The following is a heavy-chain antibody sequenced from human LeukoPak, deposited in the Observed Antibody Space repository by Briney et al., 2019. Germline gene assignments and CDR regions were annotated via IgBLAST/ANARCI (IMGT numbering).Heavy chain of an antibody. V-gene: IGHV3-7*01. D-gene: IGHD3-10*01. CDR3: AKDSPGVRGVLYYFDY. CDR1: GFTFSNYW. CDR2: IKTDGSEK. J-gene: IGHJ4*02. Sequence: GGSLRLSCEGSGFTFSNYWMGWVRQAPGKGLQWVANIKTDGSEKYYVDSVKGRFTISRDNAKNSLYLQMNSLRAEDTAVYYCAKDSPGVRGVLYYFDYWGQGTLVTVSS.